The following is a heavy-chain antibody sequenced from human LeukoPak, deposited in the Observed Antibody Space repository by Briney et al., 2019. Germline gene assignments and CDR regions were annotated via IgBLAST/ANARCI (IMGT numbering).Heavy chain of an antibody. D-gene: IGHD3-22*01. CDR3: ARGPYDSSGYYCPLDY. CDR2: INWNGGST. CDR1: GFTFSSYW. V-gene: IGHV3-20*04. Sequence: GGSLRLSCAASGFTFSSYWMHWVRQAPGKGLEWVSGINWNGGSTGYADSVKGRFTISRDNAKNSLYLQMNSLRAEDTALYYCARGPYDSSGYYCPLDYWGQGTLVTVSS. J-gene: IGHJ4*02.